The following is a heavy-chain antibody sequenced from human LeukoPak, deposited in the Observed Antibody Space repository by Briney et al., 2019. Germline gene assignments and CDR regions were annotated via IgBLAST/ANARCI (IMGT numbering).Heavy chain of an antibody. D-gene: IGHD4-23*01. J-gene: IGHJ2*01. CDR1: GFTFNNYA. Sequence: PGGSLRLSCAASGFTFNNYAMSWVRQAPGKGLERVSAISPSGGSTYFADSVRGRFTISRDNSKNTVYVQMNSLRAEDTAVYYCARLRWEVTHYWYFDLWGRGILVTVSS. CDR2: ISPSGGST. V-gene: IGHV3-23*01. CDR3: ARLRWEVTHYWYFDL.